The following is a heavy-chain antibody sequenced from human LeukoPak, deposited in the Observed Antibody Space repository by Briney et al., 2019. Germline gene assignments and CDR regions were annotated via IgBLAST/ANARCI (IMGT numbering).Heavy chain of an antibody. D-gene: IGHD3-10*01. J-gene: IGHJ4*02. CDR3: ASMSQPSGSFDL. CDR1: GDSSSSYY. V-gene: IGHV4-4*07. CDR2: FHITGST. Sequence: SETLSLTCTVSGDSSSSYYWRWIGQHAGKGLEWIGRFHITGSTTYNPSLKSRVSISVDTSRNQFSLKLRSVTAADTAVYYCASMSQPSGSFDLWGQGTLVTVSS.